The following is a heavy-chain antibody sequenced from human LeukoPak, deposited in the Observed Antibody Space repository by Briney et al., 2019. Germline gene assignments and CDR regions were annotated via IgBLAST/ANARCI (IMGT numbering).Heavy chain of an antibody. V-gene: IGHV4-59*01. Sequence: TSETLSLTCTVSGGSISSYYWSWIRQPPGKGLGWIGYIYYSGSSNYNPSLKSRVTISVDTSKNQFSLKLSSVTAADTAVYYCARASYGSGSYYNYNWFDPWGQGTLVTVCS. D-gene: IGHD3-10*01. CDR1: GGSISSYY. CDR3: ARASYGSGSYYNYNWFDP. CDR2: IYYSGSS. J-gene: IGHJ5*02.